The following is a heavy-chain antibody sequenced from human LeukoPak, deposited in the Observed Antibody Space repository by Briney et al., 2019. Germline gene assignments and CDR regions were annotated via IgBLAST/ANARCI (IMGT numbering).Heavy chain of an antibody. D-gene: IGHD3-22*01. CDR2: ISGSGGST. Sequence: SGGSLRLSCAASGFTFSSYAMSWVRQAPGKGLEWVSAISGSGGSTYYADSVKGRFTISRDNSKNTLYLQMNSLRAEDTAVYYCAKALDYYDSSGYSPPDYWGQGTLVTVSS. J-gene: IGHJ4*02. CDR1: GFTFSSYA. V-gene: IGHV3-23*01. CDR3: AKALDYYDSSGYSPPDY.